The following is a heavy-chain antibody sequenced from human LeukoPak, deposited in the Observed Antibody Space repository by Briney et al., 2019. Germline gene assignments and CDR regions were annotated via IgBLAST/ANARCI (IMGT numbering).Heavy chain of an antibody. CDR3: TTDPQGGYDILTGYYSDY. J-gene: IGHJ4*02. CDR1: GFTFSNAW. D-gene: IGHD3-9*01. CDR2: IKRKTDGGTT. Sequence: GGPLRLSCGASGFTFSNAWMSWVRQAPGEGVEWVGRIKRKTDGGTTGYGEPVKGSFTIPSDDPKNTPYLQTNSLKTADTAVYYCTTDPQGGYDILTGYYSDYWGQGTLVTVSS. V-gene: IGHV3-15*01.